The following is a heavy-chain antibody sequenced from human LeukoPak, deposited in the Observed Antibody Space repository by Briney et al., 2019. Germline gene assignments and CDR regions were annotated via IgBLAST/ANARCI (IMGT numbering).Heavy chain of an antibody. V-gene: IGHV3-7*01. J-gene: IGHJ4*02. CDR1: GFSLSRSW. D-gene: IGHD3-10*01. CDR3: VRDGPFGSGTFGY. Sequence: PGGSLRLSCVASGFSLSRSWMRWGRQAPGKGLEWVANIKVDGSEKHYLDSVEGRFIISRDNAKNSLHLQMNNLSAEDKAEYYCVRDGPFGSGTFGYWAQGTLVSVSS. CDR2: IKVDGSEK.